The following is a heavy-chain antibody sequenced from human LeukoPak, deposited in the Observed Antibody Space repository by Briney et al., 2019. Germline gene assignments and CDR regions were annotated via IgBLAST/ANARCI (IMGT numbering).Heavy chain of an antibody. V-gene: IGHV3-30*03. Sequence: PGGSLRLSCAASGFTFSNYGMHWVRQAPGKGLEWVAVISYDGSNKYYADSVKGRFTISRDNSKNTLYLQMNSLRAEDTAVYYCARDLVGEQLVRTFDPWGQGTLVTVSS. D-gene: IGHD6-6*01. CDR3: ARDLVGEQLVRTFDP. CDR1: GFTFSNYG. CDR2: ISYDGSNK. J-gene: IGHJ5*02.